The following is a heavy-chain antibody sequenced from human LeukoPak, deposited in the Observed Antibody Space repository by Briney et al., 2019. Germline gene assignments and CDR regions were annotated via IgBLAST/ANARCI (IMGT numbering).Heavy chain of an antibody. CDR1: KFTFDDYG. D-gene: IGHD2-21*01. V-gene: IGHV3-30*02. Sequence: GGSQRLSCAASKFTFDDYGMHWVRQAPGKGLEWVAFIRHDGGNEYYADSVKGRFTISRDNSKDTLYLQMNSLRAEDAAVYYCAKDLSGDWNYFDYWGQGTLVTVSS. CDR3: AKDLSGDWNYFDY. CDR2: IRHDGGNE. J-gene: IGHJ4*02.